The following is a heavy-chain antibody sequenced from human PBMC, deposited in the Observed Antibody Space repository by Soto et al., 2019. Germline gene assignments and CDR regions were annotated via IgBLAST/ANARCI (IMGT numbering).Heavy chain of an antibody. V-gene: IGHV1-2*04. J-gene: IGHJ2*01. D-gene: IGHD6-19*01. CDR1: GYTFTSYG. CDR2: INPNSGGT. CDR3: ARDRAYIAVAGPHWYFDL. Sequence: ASVKVSCKTSGYTFTSYGISWVRQAPGQGLEWMGWINPNSGGTNYAQKFQGWVTMTRDTSISTAYMELSRLRSDDTAVYYCARDRAYIAVAGPHWYFDLWGRGTLVTVSS.